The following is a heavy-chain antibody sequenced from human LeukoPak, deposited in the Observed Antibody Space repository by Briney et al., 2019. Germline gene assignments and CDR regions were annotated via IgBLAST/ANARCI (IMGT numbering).Heavy chain of an antibody. Sequence: GGSLRLFCAASGLIFSNYGMHWVRQAPGKGLEWVTFIQYDGSEIYYTDSVKGRFTISRDNSKNTVYLQMNSLRPEDTAVYYCVEEAGAVAGRFDHWGQGTLVTVSS. CDR1: GLIFSNYG. V-gene: IGHV3-30*02. D-gene: IGHD6-19*01. CDR2: IQYDGSEI. CDR3: VEEAGAVAGRFDH. J-gene: IGHJ4*02.